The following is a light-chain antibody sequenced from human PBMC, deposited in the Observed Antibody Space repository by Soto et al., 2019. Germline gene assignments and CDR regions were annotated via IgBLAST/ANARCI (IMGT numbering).Light chain of an antibody. Sequence: DIQMTQSPSSVSASVGDRVTITCRASQGISTSLGWYQQKPVKAPKLLIYLSSTLATGVPSRFSGSGSGTDFTLTISSLQPEDFATYFCQQAHRFPRTFGGGTKVDLK. CDR2: LSS. CDR1: QGISTS. V-gene: IGKV1-12*01. CDR3: QQAHRFPRT. J-gene: IGKJ4*01.